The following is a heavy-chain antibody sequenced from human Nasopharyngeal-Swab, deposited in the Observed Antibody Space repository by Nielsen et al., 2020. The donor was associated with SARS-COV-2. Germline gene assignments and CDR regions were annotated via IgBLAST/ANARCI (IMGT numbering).Heavy chain of an antibody. D-gene: IGHD3-22*01. V-gene: IGHV4-39*01. CDR3: ARQAIDSSALGPFDI. Sequence: SETLSLTCTVSGGSISSSSYYWGWIRQPPGKGLEWIGSIYYSGSTYYNPSLKSRVTISVDTSKNQFSLQLSSVTAADTAVYYCARQAIDSSALGPFDIWGQGAMVTVSS. J-gene: IGHJ3*02. CDR2: IYYSGST. CDR1: GGSISSSSYY.